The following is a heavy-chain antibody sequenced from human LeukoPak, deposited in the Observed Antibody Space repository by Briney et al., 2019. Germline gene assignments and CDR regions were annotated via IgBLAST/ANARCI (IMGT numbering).Heavy chain of an antibody. D-gene: IGHD1-26*01. J-gene: IGHJ4*02. CDR1: GFTFSSYE. CDR2: ISSGGSTI. Sequence: GGSLRLSCAASGFTFSSYEMNWVRQAPGKGLEWVSYISSGGSTIYYADSVKGRFTISRDNAKDSLYLQMNSLRAEDTAVYYCASEHSGNYYRPFDYWGQGTLVTVSS. V-gene: IGHV3-48*03. CDR3: ASEHSGNYYRPFDY.